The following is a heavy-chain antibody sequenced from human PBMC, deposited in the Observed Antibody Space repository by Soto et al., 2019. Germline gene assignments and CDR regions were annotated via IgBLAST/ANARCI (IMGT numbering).Heavy chain of an antibody. D-gene: IGHD3-16*01. CDR2: IYYSGRT. CDR3: ARAWGGWADY. J-gene: IGHJ4*02. Sequence: QVHLQESGPGLVKPSETLSLTCTVSGGSISSYYWTWIRQPPGKGLEWIGYIYYSGRTNYNPSLKSRVTISVDTSKNQFSLKLSSVSAADTAGYYLARAWGGWADYWGQGTLVTVSS. CDR1: GGSISSYY. V-gene: IGHV4-59*01.